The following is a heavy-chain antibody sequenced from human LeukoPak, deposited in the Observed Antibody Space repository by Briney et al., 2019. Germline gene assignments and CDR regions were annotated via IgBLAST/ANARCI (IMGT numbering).Heavy chain of an antibody. Sequence: RPGGSLRLSCAASGFTFSSYGMHWVRQAPGKGLEWVAVIWYDGSNKYYADSVKGRFTISRDNSKNTLYLQMNSLRAEDTAVYYCARAGQGRYYDSSGYYKPDYWGQGTLVTVSS. V-gene: IGHV3-33*01. J-gene: IGHJ4*02. CDR1: GFTFSSYG. CDR2: IWYDGSNK. D-gene: IGHD3-22*01. CDR3: ARAGQGRYYDSSGYYKPDY.